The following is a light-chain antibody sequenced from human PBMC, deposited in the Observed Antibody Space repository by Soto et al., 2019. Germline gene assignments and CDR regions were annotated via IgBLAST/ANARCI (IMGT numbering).Light chain of an antibody. V-gene: IGLV2-8*01. CDR3: SSYAATNNYD. CDR2: EVT. Sequence: QSALTQPPSASGSPGQSVTISCTGTSSDVGGYNFVSWYQQHPGKAPQLIIYEVTKRPSGVPDRFSGSKSGNTASLTVSGLQTEDEADYYCSSYAATNNYDFGSGTKLTVL. J-gene: IGLJ1*01. CDR1: SSDVGGYNF.